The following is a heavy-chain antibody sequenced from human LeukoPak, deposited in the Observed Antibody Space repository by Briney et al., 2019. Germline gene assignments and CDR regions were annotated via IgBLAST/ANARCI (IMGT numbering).Heavy chain of an antibody. D-gene: IGHD6-13*01. CDR1: GFIFSNFA. CDR2: ISYDGSHT. CDR3: AREEQELVRDYYYYMDV. V-gene: IGHV3-30*01. Sequence: PGRSLRLSCAASGFIFSNFAMHWVRQAPGKGLEWVALISYDGSHTYYADSMKGRFTISRGNSRNVLYLQMTSLRGDDSAVYYCAREEQELVRDYYYYMDVWGKGTTVTVSS. J-gene: IGHJ6*03.